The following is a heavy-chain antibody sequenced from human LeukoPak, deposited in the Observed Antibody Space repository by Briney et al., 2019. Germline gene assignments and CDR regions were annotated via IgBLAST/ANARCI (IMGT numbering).Heavy chain of an antibody. CDR3: AKFEGATIPGWFDDY. D-gene: IGHD3-10*01. J-gene: IGHJ4*02. Sequence: GGSLRLSCAASEFIFSDYAMGWVRQAPGKGLEWVSTIDKTTYPTFYADSVKGRFTISRDNSKNTLYLQMNSLRTEDTAVYFCAKFEGATIPGWFDDYWGQGILVTVSS. CDR1: EFIFSDYA. V-gene: IGHV3-23*05. CDR2: IDKTTYPT.